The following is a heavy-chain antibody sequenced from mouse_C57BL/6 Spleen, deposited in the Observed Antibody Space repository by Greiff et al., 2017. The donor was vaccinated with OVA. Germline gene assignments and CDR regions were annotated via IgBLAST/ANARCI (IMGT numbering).Heavy chain of an antibody. V-gene: IGHV1-50*01. CDR1: GYTFTSYW. CDR2: IDPSDSYT. D-gene: IGHD1-1*01. Sequence: QVQLQQPGAELVKPGASVKLSCKASGYTFTSYWMQWVKQRPGQGLEWIGEIDPSDSYTNYNQKFKGKATLTVDTSSSTAYMQLSSLTSEDSAVYYCARRDYGSSYFDYWGQGTTLTVSS. CDR3: ARRDYGSSYFDY. J-gene: IGHJ2*01.